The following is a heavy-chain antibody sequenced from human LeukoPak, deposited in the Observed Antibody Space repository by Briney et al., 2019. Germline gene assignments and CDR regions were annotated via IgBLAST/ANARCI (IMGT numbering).Heavy chain of an antibody. CDR1: GFTFSFYG. CDR2: IGGGSSFI. V-gene: IGHV3-21*05. D-gene: IGHD3-22*01. CDR3: ARGHSSGYYLKY. Sequence: GGSLRLSCGASGFTFSFYGMSWVRQAPGKGLEWVAHIGGGSSFIEYADSVKGRFTISRDNAKNSVYLQMNCLRAEDTAVYYCARGHSSGYYLKYWGQGTLVTVSS. J-gene: IGHJ4*02.